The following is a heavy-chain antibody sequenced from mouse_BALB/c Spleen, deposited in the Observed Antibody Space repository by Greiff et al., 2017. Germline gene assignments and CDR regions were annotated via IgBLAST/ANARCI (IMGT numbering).Heavy chain of an antibody. D-gene: IGHD2-14*01. V-gene: IGHV2-2*02. Sequence: QVQLKESGPGLVQPSQSLSITCTVSGFSLTSYGVHWVRQSPGKGLEWLGVIWSGGSTDYNAAFISRLSISKDNSKSQVFFKMNSLQANDTAIYYCARNYRYDGGYYYAMDYWGQGTSVTVSS. CDR3: ARNYRYDGGYYYAMDY. J-gene: IGHJ4*01. CDR1: GFSLTSYG. CDR2: IWSGGST.